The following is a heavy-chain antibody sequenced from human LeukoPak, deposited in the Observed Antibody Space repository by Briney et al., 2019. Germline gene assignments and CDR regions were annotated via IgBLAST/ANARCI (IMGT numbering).Heavy chain of an antibody. D-gene: IGHD1-14*01. J-gene: IGHJ4*02. CDR1: GFTLSSFS. CDR2: INYKGGTT. V-gene: IGHV3-64*02. Sequence: GGSLRLSCGASGFTLSSFSMHWVRQSPGRGLEYVSAINYKGGTTYYADSVKGRFTISRDNSKNTLYLQMASLRDEDMAVYYCARVGPETAFDYWGQGTLVTVSS. CDR3: ARVGPETAFDY.